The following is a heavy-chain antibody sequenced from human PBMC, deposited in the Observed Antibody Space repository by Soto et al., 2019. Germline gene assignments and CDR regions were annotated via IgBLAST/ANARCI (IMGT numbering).Heavy chain of an antibody. J-gene: IGHJ6*02. CDR3: AREARDRETGLVPAAIDGMDV. V-gene: IGHV1-69*08. CDR1: GGTFSRYS. CDR2: IMPVFGIA. D-gene: IGHD2-2*01. Sequence: QVQLVQSGAEVKKPGSSVKVSCKASGGTFSRYSFTWVRQAPGHGLEWMGRIMPVFGIASYAQKFQGRVTITADKSTSTAYMELSSLRSEDTAVYYCAREARDRETGLVPAAIDGMDVWGQGTTVTVSS.